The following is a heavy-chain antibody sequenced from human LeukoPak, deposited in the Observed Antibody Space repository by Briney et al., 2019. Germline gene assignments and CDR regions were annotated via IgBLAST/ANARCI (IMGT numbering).Heavy chain of an antibody. J-gene: IGHJ5*02. Sequence: PSETLSLTCTVSGGSISSSSYYWGWIRQPPGKGLEWIGSIYYSGSTYYNPSLKSRVTISADTSKNQFSLKLSSVTAADTAVYYCARHTNDYGDYWFDPWGQGTLVTVSS. CDR3: ARHTNDYGDYWFDP. CDR1: GGSISSSSYY. CDR2: IYYSGST. V-gene: IGHV4-39*01. D-gene: IGHD4-17*01.